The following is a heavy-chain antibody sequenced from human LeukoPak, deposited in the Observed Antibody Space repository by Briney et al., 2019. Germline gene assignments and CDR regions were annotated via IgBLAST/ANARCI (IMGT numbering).Heavy chain of an antibody. D-gene: IGHD3-22*01. CDR2: ISAYNGNT. CDR3: RVYYYGSSDYYYMDV. CDR1: GYTFTSYG. V-gene: IGHV1-18*01. J-gene: IGHJ6*03. Sequence: GASVKVSCKASGYTFTSYGISWVRQAPGQGLEWMGWISAYNGNTNYAQKFQGRVTMTRDTSISTAYMELSRLRSDDTAVYYCRVYYYGSSDYYYMDVWGKGTTVTVSS.